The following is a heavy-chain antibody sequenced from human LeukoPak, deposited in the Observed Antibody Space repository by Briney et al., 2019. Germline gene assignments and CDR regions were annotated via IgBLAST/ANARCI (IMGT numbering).Heavy chain of an antibody. CDR3: GSLKRALQDNAFDI. V-gene: IGHV3-20*04. J-gene: IGHJ3*02. CDR1: GFTFDDYG. Sequence: GGSLRLSCAALGFTFDDYGMSGVRQAPGEGLDWVSCINWNGGSTGYADSVKGRFSISRDNAKNSLYLQMNSLRAEDTALYYCGSLKRALQDNAFDIWGQGTMVTVSS. CDR2: INWNGGST. D-gene: IGHD2-15*01.